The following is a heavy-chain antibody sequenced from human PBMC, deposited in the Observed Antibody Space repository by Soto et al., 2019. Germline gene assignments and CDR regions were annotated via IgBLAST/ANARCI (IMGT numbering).Heavy chain of an antibody. CDR2: ISGSGGST. Sequence: GGSLRLSCAASGFTFSSYAMSWVRQAPGKGLEWVSAISGSGGSTYYADSVKGRFTISRDNSKNTLYLQMNSLRAEDTAVYYCARGVTTDLSYYGMDVWGQGTTVTVSS. V-gene: IGHV3-23*01. J-gene: IGHJ6*02. D-gene: IGHD4-4*01. CDR1: GFTFSSYA. CDR3: ARGVTTDLSYYGMDV.